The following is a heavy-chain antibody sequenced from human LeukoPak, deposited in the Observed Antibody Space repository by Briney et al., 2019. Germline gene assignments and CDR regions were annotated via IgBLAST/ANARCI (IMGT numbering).Heavy chain of an antibody. CDR2: ITTSGDTI. CDR1: GFGFRSYE. J-gene: IGHJ4*02. Sequence: GGSLRLSCGVSGFGFRSYEMNWVRQAPGKGLEWVSYITTSGDTIDYADSVKGRFTVSRDNAKNSLYLQMNSLRAEDTAVYYCARGLRGDGYGPFDYWGQGTLVIVSS. V-gene: IGHV3-48*03. D-gene: IGHD2-21*02. CDR3: ARGLRGDGYGPFDY.